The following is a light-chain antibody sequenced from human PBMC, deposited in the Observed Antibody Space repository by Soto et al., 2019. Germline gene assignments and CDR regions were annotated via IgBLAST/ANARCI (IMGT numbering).Light chain of an antibody. V-gene: IGLV1-44*01. CDR2: SYN. CDR3: AAWDDSLNGDV. J-gene: IGLJ1*01. CDR1: SSNIGSNT. Sequence: QPVLTQPPSASGAPVHRVTISCSGNSSNIGSNTVNWYQQLPGTAPKLLIYSYNQRPSGVPDRFSGSKSGTSASLAISGLQSDDEADYYCAAWDDSLNGDVFGTGTKVTV.